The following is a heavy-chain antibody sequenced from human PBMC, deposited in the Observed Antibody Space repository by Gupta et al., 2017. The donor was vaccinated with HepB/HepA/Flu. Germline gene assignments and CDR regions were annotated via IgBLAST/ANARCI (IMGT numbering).Heavy chain of an antibody. V-gene: IGHV2-5*02. D-gene: IGHD3-3*01. CDR3: AHTRFLKWLLPVNWFDL. CDR1: GFSLSTSGVG. Sequence: QITLKESGPTLVKPTQTLTLTCTFSGFSLSTSGVGVGWIRQPPGKALEWLALIYWDDDKRYNPSLKSRLTITKDNTKNQVVLTMTNMDPVDTAAYYCAHTRFLKWLLPVNWFDLWGQGTLVTVSS. CDR2: IYWDDDK. J-gene: IGHJ5*01.